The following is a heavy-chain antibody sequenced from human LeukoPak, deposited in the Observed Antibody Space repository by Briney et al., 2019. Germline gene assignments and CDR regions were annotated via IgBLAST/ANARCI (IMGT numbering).Heavy chain of an antibody. Sequence: GGSLRLSCAASGFTFSAFWMHWVRQAPGKGLVWVSRINSDDSRTTYADSEGRFTISRDNAKNTLYLQMNSLRAEDTAVYYCARGLVHDTSGYYSDYWGQGTLVTVSS. J-gene: IGHJ4*02. CDR3: ARGLVHDTSGYYSDY. CDR2: INSDDSRT. D-gene: IGHD3-22*01. CDR1: GFTFSAFW. V-gene: IGHV3-74*01.